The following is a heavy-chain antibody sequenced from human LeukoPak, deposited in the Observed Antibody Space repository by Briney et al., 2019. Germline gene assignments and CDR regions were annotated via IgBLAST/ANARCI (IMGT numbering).Heavy chain of an antibody. D-gene: IGHD2-15*01. CDR2: IIPSFGTA. CDR3: ARDSCSGRSCYSLY. CDR1: GGTVSSYA. V-gene: IGHV1-69*05. Sequence: GSSVKLSSKASGGTVSSYAISSVRQAPGQGLEWMGRIIPSFGTANYAQKFQGRVTITTDESTSTAYMELSSLRSQDTAVCYCARDSCSGRSCYSLYRGPGTLVTVSS. J-gene: IGHJ4*02.